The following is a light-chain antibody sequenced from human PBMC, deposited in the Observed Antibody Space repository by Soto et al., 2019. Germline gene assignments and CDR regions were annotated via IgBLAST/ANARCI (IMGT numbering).Light chain of an antibody. Sequence: EIVLTQSPVTLSLSPGERANLSCRASQTVSRMYLSWFQQKPGQAPRLLMYDASTRPPGIPARFSGSGSGTDFTLTISSLEPEDFAVYYCQQRSNWPTFGQGTRLEIK. CDR1: QTVSRMY. J-gene: IGKJ5*01. CDR2: DAS. V-gene: IGKV3-11*01. CDR3: QQRSNWPT.